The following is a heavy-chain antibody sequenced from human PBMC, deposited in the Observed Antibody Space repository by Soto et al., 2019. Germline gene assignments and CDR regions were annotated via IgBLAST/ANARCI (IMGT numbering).Heavy chain of an antibody. Sequence: ASVKVSCKASGYTFTSYGISWVRQAPGQGLEWMGWISAYNGNTNYAQKLQGRVTMTTDTSTSTAYMELRSPRSDDTAVYYCARVGGPYDFWSGYNWFDPWGQGTLVTVSS. CDR1: GYTFTSYG. CDR2: ISAYNGNT. D-gene: IGHD3-3*01. J-gene: IGHJ5*02. CDR3: ARVGGPYDFWSGYNWFDP. V-gene: IGHV1-18*04.